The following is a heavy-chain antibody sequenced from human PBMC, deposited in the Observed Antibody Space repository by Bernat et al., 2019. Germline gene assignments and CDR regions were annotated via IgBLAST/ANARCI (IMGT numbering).Heavy chain of an antibody. V-gene: IGHV3-23*01. Sequence: EVQLLESGGGLVQPGGSLRLPWPASGFPFRSNAMSWVGRAPGKGWGGVAAFGGSGGSTYYADSVKGRFTISRDNSKNTLYLQMNSLRAEDTAVYYCAKDTYSSSWYGAPSRGEYYFDYWGQGTLVTVSS. J-gene: IGHJ4*02. D-gene: IGHD6-13*01. CDR1: GFPFRSNA. CDR3: AKDTYSSSWYGAPSRGEYYFDY. CDR2: FGGSGGST.